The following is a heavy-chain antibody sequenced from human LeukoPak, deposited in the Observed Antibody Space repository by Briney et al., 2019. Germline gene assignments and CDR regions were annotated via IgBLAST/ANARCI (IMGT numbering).Heavy chain of an antibody. V-gene: IGHV1-2*02. CDR2: INPNTGDT. Sequence: ASVKVSCKASGYTFTGYYIHWVRQAPGQGLEWMGWINPNTGDTNYAQKFQGRVTMTRDTSISTAYMELSSLRSDDTAIYYCARANRGYCSSPSCSVDNWGQGTLVTVSS. CDR1: GYTFTGYY. J-gene: IGHJ4*02. D-gene: IGHD2-2*01. CDR3: ARANRGYCSSPSCSVDN.